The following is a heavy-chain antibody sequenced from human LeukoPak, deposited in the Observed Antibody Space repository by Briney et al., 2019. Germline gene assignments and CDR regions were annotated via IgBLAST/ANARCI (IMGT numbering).Heavy chain of an antibody. Sequence: PGRSLRLSCAASGFRFSSYAVHWVRQAPGKGLEWVAVISYDGSNKYYADSVKGRFTISRDNSKNTLYLQMNSLRAEDTAVYYCARDSAWEWLPDYYFDYWGQGTLVTVSS. V-gene: IGHV3-30-3*01. CDR3: ARDSAWEWLPDYYFDY. D-gene: IGHD5-24*01. J-gene: IGHJ4*02. CDR2: ISYDGSNK. CDR1: GFRFSSYA.